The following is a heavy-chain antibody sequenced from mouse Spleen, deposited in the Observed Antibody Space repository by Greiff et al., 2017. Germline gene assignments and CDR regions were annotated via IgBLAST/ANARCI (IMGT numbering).Heavy chain of an antibody. V-gene: IGHV7-3*02. CDR2: IRNKANGYTT. CDR1: GFTFTDYY. D-gene: IGHD2-4*01. Sequence: DVKLVESGGGLVQPGGSLRLSCATSGFTFTDYYMSWVRQPPGKALEWLGFIRNKANGYTTEYSASVKGRFTISRDNSQSILYLQMNTLRAEDSATYYCARSSITTFAYWGQGTLVTVSA. CDR3: ARSSITTFAY. J-gene: IGHJ3*01.